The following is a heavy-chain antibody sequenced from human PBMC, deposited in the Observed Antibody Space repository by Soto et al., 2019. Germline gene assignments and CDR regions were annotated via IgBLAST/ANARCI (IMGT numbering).Heavy chain of an antibody. J-gene: IGHJ4*02. V-gene: IGHV1-18*01. CDR3: ARVDAHTPMAIFDY. CDR1: GYTFTSYG. Sequence: ASVKVSCKASGYTFTSYGISWVRQAPGQGLEWMGWISAYNGNTNYAQKLQGRVTMTTDTSTSTAYMELRSLRSDDTAVYYCARVDAHTPMAIFDYWGQGTLVTVSS. D-gene: IGHD5-18*01. CDR2: ISAYNGNT.